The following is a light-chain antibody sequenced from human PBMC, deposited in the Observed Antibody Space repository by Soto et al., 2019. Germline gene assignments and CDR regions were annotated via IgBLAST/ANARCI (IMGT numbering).Light chain of an antibody. V-gene: IGKV1-17*01. J-gene: IGKJ1*01. Sequence: DIQLTQSPSSLSASVGDRVTITCRASQGIGNDLGWYQQKPGKAPVLLIYAASTLQSGVPSRFSGSGSGTDFTLTISCLQSEDFATYYCQQYYSYPQTFGQGTKVDIK. CDR1: QGIGND. CDR3: QQYYSYPQT. CDR2: AAS.